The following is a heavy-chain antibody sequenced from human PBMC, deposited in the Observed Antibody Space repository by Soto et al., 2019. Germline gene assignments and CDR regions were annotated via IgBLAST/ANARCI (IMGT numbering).Heavy chain of an antibody. CDR2: MNPNSGNT. Sequence: GASVKVSCKASGYTFTSYDINWVRQATGQGLEWMGWMNPNSGNTGYAQKFQGRVTMTRNTSISTAYMELSSLRSEDTAVYYCARDRLSSNPYYYYYYMDVWGKGTTVTVSS. J-gene: IGHJ6*03. CDR1: GYTFTSYD. V-gene: IGHV1-8*01. CDR3: ARDRLSSNPYYYYYYMDV. D-gene: IGHD4-4*01.